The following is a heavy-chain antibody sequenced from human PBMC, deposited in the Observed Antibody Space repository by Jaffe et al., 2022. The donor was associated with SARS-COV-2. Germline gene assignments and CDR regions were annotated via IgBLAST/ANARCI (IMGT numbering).Heavy chain of an antibody. J-gene: IGHJ4*02. CDR3: ARDLTLSRRGLKIVVVPAAKGPSDY. Sequence: EVQLVESGGGLVQPGGSLRLSCAASGFTFSSYWMSWVRQAPGKGLEWVANIKQDGSEKYYVDSVKGRFTISRDNAKNSLYLQMNSLRAEDTAVYYCARDLTLSRRGLKIVVVPAAKGPSDYWGQGTLVTVSS. CDR1: GFTFSSYW. V-gene: IGHV3-7*01. D-gene: IGHD2-2*01. CDR2: IKQDGSEK.